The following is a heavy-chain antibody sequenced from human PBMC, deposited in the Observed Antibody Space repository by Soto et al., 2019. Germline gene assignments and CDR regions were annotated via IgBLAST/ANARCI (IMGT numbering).Heavy chain of an antibody. CDR1: GFTFSDYY. CDR2: ISSSGSTI. D-gene: IGHD2-2*01. V-gene: IGHV3-11*01. Sequence: PGGSLRLSCAASGFTFSDYYMSWIRQAPGKGLEWVSYISSSGSTIYYADSVKGRFTISRDNAKNSLYLQMNSLRAEDTAVYYCARDPALVPAAPSLGWFDPWGQGTLVTVSS. CDR3: ARDPALVPAAPSLGWFDP. J-gene: IGHJ5*02.